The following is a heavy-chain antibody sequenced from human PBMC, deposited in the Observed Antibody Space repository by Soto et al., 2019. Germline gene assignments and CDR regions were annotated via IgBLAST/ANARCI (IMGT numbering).Heavy chain of an antibody. Sequence: GGSLRLSCAASGFTFSSYAMHWVRQAPGKGLEWVAVISYDGSNKYYADSVKGRFTISRDNSKNTLYLQMNSLRAEDTAVYYCASGLEVFWSGYYGMDVWGQGTTVTVSS. CDR3: ASGLEVFWSGYYGMDV. CDR1: GFTFSSYA. J-gene: IGHJ6*02. CDR2: ISYDGSNK. D-gene: IGHD3-3*01. V-gene: IGHV3-30-3*01.